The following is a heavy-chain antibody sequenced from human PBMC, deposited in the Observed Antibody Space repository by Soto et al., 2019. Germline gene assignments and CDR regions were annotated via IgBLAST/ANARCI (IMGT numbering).Heavy chain of an antibody. CDR2: IKFDGSEK. CDR3: VKDGGYCSSSTCYAPRNHYFDS. CDR1: GFTFSDYW. Sequence: LRLSCEASGFTFSDYWMSWVRQAPWEWLEWVANIKFDGSEKQYVDSVRGRFTISRDNSRSSLSLQMNSLRAGDTAVYYCVKDGGYCSSSTCYAPRNHYFDSWGQGTLVTVSS. J-gene: IGHJ4*02. V-gene: IGHV3-7*03. D-gene: IGHD2-2*01.